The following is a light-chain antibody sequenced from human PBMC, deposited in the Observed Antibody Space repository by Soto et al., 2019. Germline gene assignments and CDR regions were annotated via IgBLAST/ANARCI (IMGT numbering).Light chain of an antibody. CDR3: QQLNSFPIA. CDR1: QGISSF. J-gene: IGKJ3*01. CDR2: GAS. V-gene: IGKV1-9*01. Sequence: IQLTQSPSSLSASVGDRVTITCRASQGISSFLAWYQQKSGRAPKLLIYGASTLQSVVPSRFSGSGSGTDFTLTISSLQPEDFATYYCQQLNSFPIAFGPGTKVEIQ.